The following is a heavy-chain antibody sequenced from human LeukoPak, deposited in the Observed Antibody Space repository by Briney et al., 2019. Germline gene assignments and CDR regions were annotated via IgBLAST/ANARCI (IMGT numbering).Heavy chain of an antibody. V-gene: IGHV3-30-3*01. CDR3: ARDQGTDYYFDY. J-gene: IGHJ4*02. CDR1: GFTFSSYA. D-gene: IGHD3-10*01. Sequence: GGSLRLSCAASGFTFSSYAMHWVRQAPGKGLEWVAVISYDGSNKYYADSVKGRFTISRDNSKNTLYLQMNSLRAEDTAVYYCARDQGTDYYFDYWGQGTLVTVSS. CDR2: ISYDGSNK.